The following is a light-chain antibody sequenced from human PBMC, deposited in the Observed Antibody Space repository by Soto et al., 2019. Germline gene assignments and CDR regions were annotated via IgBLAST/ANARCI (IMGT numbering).Light chain of an antibody. Sequence: EIVMTQSPATLSVSPGERATLSCRASQSVSSNLAWYQQKPGQAPRLLLYGASTRATAIPARFSGSGSGTEFTLTISSLQSEDFAVYYCHQYNNWPRTFGQGTKVEIK. CDR2: GAS. CDR3: HQYNNWPRT. CDR1: QSVSSN. V-gene: IGKV3-15*01. J-gene: IGKJ1*01.